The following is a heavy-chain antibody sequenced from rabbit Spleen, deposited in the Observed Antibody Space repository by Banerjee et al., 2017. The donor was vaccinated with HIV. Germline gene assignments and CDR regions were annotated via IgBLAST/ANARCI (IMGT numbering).Heavy chain of an antibody. CDR1: GFSFSSVYY. J-gene: IGHJ3*01. V-gene: IGHV1S45*01. CDR3: ARSPDSGTPSISMTRLDL. CDR2: IYAGSDTT. Sequence: QEQLVESGGGLVKPGASLTLPCTASGFSFSSVYYMCWVRLAPAKGLEWIGGIYAGSDTTWYASWAKGRFTISTPSSTTVTLQMTSLTAADTATYFCARSPDSGTPSISMTRLDLWGQGTLVTVS. D-gene: IGHD1-1*01.